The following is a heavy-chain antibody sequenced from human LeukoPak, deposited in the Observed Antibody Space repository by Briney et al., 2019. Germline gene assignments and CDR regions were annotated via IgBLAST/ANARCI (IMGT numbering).Heavy chain of an antibody. CDR3: AKDRVPDARWEVDY. D-gene: IGHD1-26*01. CDR2: IYANGET. J-gene: IGHJ4*02. V-gene: IGHV3-23*01. CDR1: GFSFSTHT. Sequence: GGSLRLPCSASGFSFSTHTMNWIRQAPGKGLEWVSGIYANGETFYSDSVKGRFTISRDNSKNALFLHMNGLRAEDTAVYYCAKDRVPDARWEVDYWGLGTPVTVSS.